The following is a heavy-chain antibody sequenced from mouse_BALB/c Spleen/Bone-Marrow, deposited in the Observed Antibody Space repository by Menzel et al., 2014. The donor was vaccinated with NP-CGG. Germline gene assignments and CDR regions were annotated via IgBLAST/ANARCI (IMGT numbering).Heavy chain of an antibody. CDR2: ISSGGSYT. CDR3: ARPTTVVATGGSFDY. Sequence: EVKLVESGGDLVKPGGSLKLSCAASGFTFSSYGMSWVRQTPDKRLEWVATISSGGSYTYYPDSVKGRFTISRDNAKNPPFLQMSRLKSYETAMYYGARPTTVVATGGSFDYWGQGTTLTVSS. J-gene: IGHJ2*01. D-gene: IGHD1-1*01. V-gene: IGHV5-6*02. CDR1: GFTFSSYG.